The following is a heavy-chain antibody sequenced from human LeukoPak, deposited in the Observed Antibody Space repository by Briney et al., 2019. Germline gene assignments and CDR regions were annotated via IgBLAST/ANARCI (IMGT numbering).Heavy chain of an antibody. CDR2: IYTCGST. CDR1: GGSISSGSYY. V-gene: IGHV4-61*02. Sequence: PSETLSLTCTVSGGSISSGSYYWSWIRQPAGKGLEWIGRIYTCGSTNYNPSLKSRVTISVDTSKNQFSLKLSSVTAADTAVYYCARMMTFFDPWGQGTLVTVSS. D-gene: IGHD3-16*01. CDR3: ARMMTFFDP. J-gene: IGHJ5*02.